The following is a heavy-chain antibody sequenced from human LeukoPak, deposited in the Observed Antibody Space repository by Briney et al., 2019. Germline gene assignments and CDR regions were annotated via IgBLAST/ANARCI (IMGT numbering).Heavy chain of an antibody. CDR2: ITASGGNT. D-gene: IGHD5-18*01. V-gene: IGHV3-23*01. Sequence: GGSLRLSCAAPGFTFSSYAMGWVRQAPGKGLEWVSAITASGGNTYYADSVKGRFTISIDNSKNTLYLQVNSLRAEDTAVYYCAKGNGYSYGRYYFDYWGQGTLVTVSS. CDR3: AKGNGYSYGRYYFDY. CDR1: GFTFSSYA. J-gene: IGHJ4*02.